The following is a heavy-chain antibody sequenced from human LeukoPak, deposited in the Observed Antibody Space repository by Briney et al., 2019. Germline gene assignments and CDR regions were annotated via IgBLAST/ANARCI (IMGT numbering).Heavy chain of an antibody. Sequence: SVKVSCKASGGTFSSYAISWVRQAPGQGLEWMGGIIPIFGTANYAQKFQGRVTITADESTSTAYMELSSLRSEDTAVYYCARVSEDSSGYYQDAFDIWGQGTMVTVSS. V-gene: IGHV1-69*13. J-gene: IGHJ3*02. CDR3: ARVSEDSSGYYQDAFDI. CDR2: IIPIFGTA. D-gene: IGHD3-22*01. CDR1: GGTFSSYA.